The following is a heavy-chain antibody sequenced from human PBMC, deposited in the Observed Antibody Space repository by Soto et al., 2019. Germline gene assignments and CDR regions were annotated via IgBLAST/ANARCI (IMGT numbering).Heavy chain of an antibody. CDR3: AKDFGSGIAVAGVYYYYYGMDV. CDR1: GFTFSSYG. Sequence: GGSLRLACAASGFTFSSYGMHWVRQAPGKGLEWVAVISYDGSNKYYADSVKGRFTISRDNSKNTLYLQMNSLRAEDTAVYYCAKDFGSGIAVAGVYYYYYGMDVWGQGTTVTVSS. CDR2: ISYDGSNK. J-gene: IGHJ6*02. D-gene: IGHD6-19*01. V-gene: IGHV3-30*18.